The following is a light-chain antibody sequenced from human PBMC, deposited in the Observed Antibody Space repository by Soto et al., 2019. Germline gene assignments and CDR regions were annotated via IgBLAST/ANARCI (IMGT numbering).Light chain of an antibody. CDR2: EGS. CDR3: CSYAGSNTYVV. Sequence: QSALTQPASVSGSSGRSITISCTGATSDVGSYNLVSWYQQHPGKAPKLMLYEGSKRPSGISNRFSGSKSGNTASLTISGLQAEDEAHYYCCSYAGSNTYVVFGGGTKLTVL. J-gene: IGLJ2*01. V-gene: IGLV2-23*01. CDR1: TSDVGSYNL.